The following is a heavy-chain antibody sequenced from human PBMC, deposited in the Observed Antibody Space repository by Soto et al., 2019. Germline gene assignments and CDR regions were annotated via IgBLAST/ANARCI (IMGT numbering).Heavy chain of an antibody. J-gene: IGHJ5*02. Sequence: ASVKVSCKASGYTFTGYYMHWVRQAPGQGLEWMGWINPNSGGTNYAQKFQGWVTMTRDTSISTAYMELSRLRSDDTAVYYCARAFRYCSSTSCSFPTFDPWGQGTLVTVSS. CDR2: INPNSGGT. D-gene: IGHD2-2*01. CDR3: ARAFRYCSSTSCSFPTFDP. CDR1: GYTFTGYY. V-gene: IGHV1-2*04.